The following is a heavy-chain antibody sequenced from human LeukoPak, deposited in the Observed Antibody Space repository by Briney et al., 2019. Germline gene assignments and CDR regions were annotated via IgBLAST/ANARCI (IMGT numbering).Heavy chain of an antibody. CDR3: ARGYRYYDILTGYQNWFDP. Sequence: PSETLSLTRAVYGGSFSGYYWSWIRQPPGKGLEWIGEINHSGSTNYNPSLKSRVTISVDTSKNQFSLKLSSVTAADTAVYYCARGYRYYDILTGYQNWFDPWGQGTLVTVSS. J-gene: IGHJ5*02. CDR2: INHSGST. V-gene: IGHV4-34*01. D-gene: IGHD3-9*01. CDR1: GGSFSGYY.